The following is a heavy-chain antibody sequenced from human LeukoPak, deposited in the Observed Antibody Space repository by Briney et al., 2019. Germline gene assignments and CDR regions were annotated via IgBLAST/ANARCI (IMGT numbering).Heavy chain of an antibody. D-gene: IGHD3-9*01. CDR1: GYTFTNYG. V-gene: IGHV1-8*02. CDR2: MNPNSGNT. Sequence: ASVKVSCKASGYTFTNYGITWVRQAPGQGLEWMGWMNPNSGNTGYAQKFQGRVTMTRNTSISTAYMELSSLRSEDTAVYYCARGKTGKNWFDPWGQGTLVTVSS. J-gene: IGHJ5*02. CDR3: ARGKTGKNWFDP.